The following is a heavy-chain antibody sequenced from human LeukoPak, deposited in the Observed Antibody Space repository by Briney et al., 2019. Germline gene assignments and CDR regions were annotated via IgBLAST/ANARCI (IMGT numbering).Heavy chain of an antibody. J-gene: IGHJ3*02. V-gene: IGHV1-18*01. CDR1: GYTFTSYG. CDR2: ISAYNGNT. CDR3: ARDYYDSSGSLHDAFDI. D-gene: IGHD3-22*01. Sequence: ASVKVSCKASGYTFTSYGISWVRQAPGQGLEWMGWISAYNGNTNYAQKLQGRVTMTTDTSTSTAYIELRSLRSDDTAVYYCARDYYDSSGSLHDAFDIWGQGTMVTVSS.